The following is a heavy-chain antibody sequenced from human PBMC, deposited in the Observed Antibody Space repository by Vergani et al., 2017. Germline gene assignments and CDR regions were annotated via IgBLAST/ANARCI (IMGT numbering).Heavy chain of an antibody. J-gene: IGHJ4*02. CDR3: ASGETGTDFDY. Sequence: QVQLVESGGGVVQPGRSLRLSCAASGFTFSSYGMHWVRQAPGKGLEWVAVISYDGSNKYYADSVKGRFTISRDNSKNTLYLQMNSLRAEDTAVYYCASGETGTDFDYWGQGTLVTVSS. D-gene: IGHD1-1*01. CDR2: ISYDGSNK. V-gene: IGHV3-30*03. CDR1: GFTFSSYG.